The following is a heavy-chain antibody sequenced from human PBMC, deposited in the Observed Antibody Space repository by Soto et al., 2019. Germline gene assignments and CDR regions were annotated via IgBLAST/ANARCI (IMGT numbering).Heavy chain of an antibody. V-gene: IGHV3-48*03. D-gene: IGHD1-26*01. Sequence: GGSLRLSCAASGFSFSRFEMNWVRQAPGKGLEWVSYISSSSDIIYYADSVKGRFTISRDNAKNSLYLQMNSLRAEDTAVYYCAKDLGSYLSPAFDYWGLGTLVTV. CDR2: ISSSSDII. J-gene: IGHJ4*02. CDR1: GFSFSRFE. CDR3: AKDLGSYLSPAFDY.